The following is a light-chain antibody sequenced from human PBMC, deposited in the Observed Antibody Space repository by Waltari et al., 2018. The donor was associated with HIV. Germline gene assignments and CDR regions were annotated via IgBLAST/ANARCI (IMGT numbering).Light chain of an antibody. V-gene: IGLV3-10*01. CDR2: EDS. Sequence: SYELTQPPSVSVSPGQTARITCSGDALPKKYPYWYQQKSGQAPVLVIYEDSKRPSGIPERFSGTSSGTMDTLTISGGQVEEEADYYCYSTDSSGNHYVFGTGTKVTVL. CDR3: YSTDSSGNHYV. J-gene: IGLJ1*01. CDR1: ALPKKY.